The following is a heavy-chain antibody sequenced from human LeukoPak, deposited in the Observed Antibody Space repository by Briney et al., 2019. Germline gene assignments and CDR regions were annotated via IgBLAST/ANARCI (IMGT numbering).Heavy chain of an antibody. CDR1: GGSFSGYY. V-gene: IGHV4-34*01. J-gene: IGHJ6*02. CDR2: INHSGST. D-gene: IGHD6-19*01. CDR3: ARGRLKQWLVRYADYYYYGMDV. Sequence: KPSETLSLTCAVYGGSFSGYYWSWIRQPPGKGLEWIGEINHSGSTNYNPSLKSRVTISVDTSKNQLSLKLSSVTAADTAVYYCARGRLKQWLVRYADYYYYGMDVWGQGTTVTVSS.